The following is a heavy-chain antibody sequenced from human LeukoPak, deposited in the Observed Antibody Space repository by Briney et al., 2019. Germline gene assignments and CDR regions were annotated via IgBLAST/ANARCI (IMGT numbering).Heavy chain of an antibody. J-gene: IGHJ5*02. CDR3: ARGRPFIAAAGIPRRYNWFDP. CDR1: GDSISSGSYY. D-gene: IGHD6-13*01. V-gene: IGHV4-61*02. CDR2: IYSSGRI. Sequence: SETLSLTCTVSGDSISSGSYYWSWIRQPAGKGLEWIGRIYSSGRINYNLSLKSRVTISVDTSKNQFSLRLSSVTAADTAVYYCARGRPFIAAAGIPRRYNWFDPWGQGTLVTVSS.